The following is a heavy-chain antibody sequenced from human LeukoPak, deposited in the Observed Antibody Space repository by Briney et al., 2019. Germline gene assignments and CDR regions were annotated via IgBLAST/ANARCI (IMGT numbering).Heavy chain of an antibody. CDR3: AREGGVLRYFDWLSPFDY. V-gene: IGHV4-38-2*02. J-gene: IGHJ4*02. CDR2: IYHTGST. CDR1: GFSISRGFY. Sequence: SETLSLTCSVSGFSISRGFYWGWIRQPPGKGLEWIATIYHTGSTYYNPSLKSRVTISVDTSKNQFSLKLSSVTAADTAVYYCAREGGVLRYFDWLSPFDYWGQGTLVTVSS. D-gene: IGHD3-9*01.